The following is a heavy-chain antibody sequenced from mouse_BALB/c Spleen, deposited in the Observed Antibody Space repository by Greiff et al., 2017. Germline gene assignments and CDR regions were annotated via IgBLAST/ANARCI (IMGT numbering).Heavy chain of an antibody. CDR2: ISDGGSYT. D-gene: IGHD2-10*02. V-gene: IGHV5-4*02. J-gene: IGHJ2*01. Sequence: EVKLVESGGGLVKPGGSLKLSCAASGFNFSDSYMYWVRQTPEQRLEWVATISDGGSYTYYPDSVKGRFTISRDNAKNNLYLQMSSLKSEDTAMYYCARGGYGNAFDDWGEGTTRTVAS. CDR1: GFNFSDSY. CDR3: ARGGYGNAFDD.